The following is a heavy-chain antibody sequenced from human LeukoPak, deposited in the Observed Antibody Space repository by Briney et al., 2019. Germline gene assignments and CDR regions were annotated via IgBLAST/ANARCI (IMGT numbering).Heavy chain of an antibody. CDR2: ISGSGDST. Sequence: PGGSLRLSCAASGFTFSDHYMDWVRQAPGKGLEWVSVISGSGDSTYYADSMKGRFTISRDNSNNTLYLQMNSLRAEDTAVYYCARGMAVDYWGQGALVTVSS. CDR3: ARGMAVDY. V-gene: IGHV3-23*01. D-gene: IGHD2-8*01. CDR1: GFTFSDHY. J-gene: IGHJ4*02.